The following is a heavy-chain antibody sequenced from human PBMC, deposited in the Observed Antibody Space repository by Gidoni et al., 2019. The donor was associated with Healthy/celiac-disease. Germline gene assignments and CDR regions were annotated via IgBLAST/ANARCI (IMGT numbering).Heavy chain of an antibody. CDR3: ARERLYYSSSSKPLDY. Sequence: QVQLQQWGAGLLKPSETLSLTCAVYGGSFSGYYWSWIRHPPGKGLEWIGEINHSGSTNYNPSLKSRVTISVDTSKNQFSLKLSSVTAADTAVYYCARERLYYSSSSKPLDYWGQGTLVTVSS. CDR1: GGSFSGYY. D-gene: IGHD6-6*01. CDR2: INHSGST. V-gene: IGHV4-34*01. J-gene: IGHJ4*02.